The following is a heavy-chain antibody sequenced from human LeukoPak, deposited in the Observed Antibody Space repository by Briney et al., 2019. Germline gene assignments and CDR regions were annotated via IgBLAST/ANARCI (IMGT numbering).Heavy chain of an antibody. CDR2: IYYSGGT. Sequence: SETLSLTCIVSDDPINSGRYYWSWIRQPPGKGLEWIGYIYYSGGTYYNPSLKSRVTMSIDRPMTQFYLNLNSVTAADTAVYFCARLVFCGADCDPGYNFDSWGPGILVTVSS. V-gene: IGHV4-30-2*01. J-gene: IGHJ4*02. D-gene: IGHD2-21*01. CDR1: DDPINSGRYY. CDR3: ARLVFCGADCDPGYNFDS.